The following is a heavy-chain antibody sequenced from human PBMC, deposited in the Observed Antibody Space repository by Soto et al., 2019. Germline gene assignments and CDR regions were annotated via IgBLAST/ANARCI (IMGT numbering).Heavy chain of an antibody. CDR3: GRDISTVAGHLGY. CDR2: IYYSGST. D-gene: IGHD6-19*01. CDR1: GGSISSGGYY. Sequence: SETLSLTCTVSGGSISSGGYYWSWIRQHPGKGLEWIGYIYYSGSTFHNPSLRSRVTISVDTSKNQFSLKLTSVTAADTAVYYCGRDISTVAGHLGYWGQGTLVTVS. J-gene: IGHJ4*02. V-gene: IGHV4-31*03.